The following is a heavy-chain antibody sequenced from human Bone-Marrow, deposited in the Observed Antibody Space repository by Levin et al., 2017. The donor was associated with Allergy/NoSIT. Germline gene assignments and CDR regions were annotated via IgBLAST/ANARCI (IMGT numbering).Heavy chain of an antibody. J-gene: IGHJ6*03. CDR1: GYTFTSYG. V-gene: IGHV1-18*01. Sequence: GASVKVSCKASGYTFTSYGISWVRQAPGQGLEWMGWISAYNGNTNYAQKLQGRVTMTTDTSTSTAYMELRSLRSDDTAVYYCARDLTSYYYGSGSYYNSYYYYMDVWGKGTTVTVSS. CDR3: ARDLTSYYYGSGSYYNSYYYYMDV. CDR2: ISAYNGNT. D-gene: IGHD3-10*01.